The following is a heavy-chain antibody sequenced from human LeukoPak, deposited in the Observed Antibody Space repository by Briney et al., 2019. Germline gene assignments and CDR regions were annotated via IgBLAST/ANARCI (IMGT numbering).Heavy chain of an antibody. V-gene: IGHV4-59*01. CDR1: GHPLSRYY. CDR2: IYYTGPT. Sequence: PSETLSLTCTVSGHPLSRYYWSWIRLPPGKGLEGIGYIYYTGPTYHNPSLKGRVTISLDTSKNQFSLEMTSVTAADAAVYYCARAGYSYGTGYYFDYWGQGALVTVPS. J-gene: IGHJ4*02. CDR3: ARAGYSYGTGYYFDY. D-gene: IGHD5-18*01.